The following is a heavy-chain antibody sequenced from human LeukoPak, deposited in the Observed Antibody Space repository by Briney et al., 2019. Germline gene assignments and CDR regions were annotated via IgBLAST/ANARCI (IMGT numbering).Heavy chain of an antibody. Sequence: SETLSLTCTVSGGSISSSSYYWGWIRQPPGKGPEWIGSIYHSGSTYYNPSLKSRVTISADTSTNQFSLKLSSVTASDTAVYYCARVEAATGTGGMDVWGQGTTVTVSS. CDR2: IYHSGST. J-gene: IGHJ6*02. CDR1: GGSISSSSYY. V-gene: IGHV4-39*01. D-gene: IGHD6-13*01. CDR3: ARVEAATGTGGMDV.